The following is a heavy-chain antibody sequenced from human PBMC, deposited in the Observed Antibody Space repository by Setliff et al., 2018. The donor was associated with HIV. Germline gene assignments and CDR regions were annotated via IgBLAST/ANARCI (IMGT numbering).Heavy chain of an antibody. CDR2: VSYGGTNT. CDR1: GFTFSSYA. D-gene: IGHD3-9*01. CDR3: AKTSNTGYLFCSDY. V-gene: IGHV3-30*04. Sequence: GSLRLSCAASGFTFSSYAMHWVRQAPGKGLEWVAVVSYGGTNTYYADSVKGRFTISRDNSKNTLYLQMNSLRAEDTAVYYCAKTSNTGYLFCSDYWGQGTLVTVSS. J-gene: IGHJ4*02.